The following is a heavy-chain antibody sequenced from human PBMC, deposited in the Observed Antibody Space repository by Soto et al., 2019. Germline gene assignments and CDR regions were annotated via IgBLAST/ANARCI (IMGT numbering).Heavy chain of an antibody. CDR3: SNDSSTARHYY. Sequence: GGSLRLSCAASGFTFSSYSMNWVRQAPGKGLEWVSYITSSSTVIYYADSVKGRFTISRDNAKNSLYLQMNSLRAEDTAVYYCSNDSSTARHYYCGQGALVPVSS. CDR2: ITSSSTVI. D-gene: IGHD3-16*01. J-gene: IGHJ4*02. V-gene: IGHV3-48*01. CDR1: GFTFSSYS.